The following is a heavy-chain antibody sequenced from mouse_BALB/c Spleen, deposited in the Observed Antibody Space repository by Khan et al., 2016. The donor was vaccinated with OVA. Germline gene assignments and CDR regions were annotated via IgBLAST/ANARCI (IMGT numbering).Heavy chain of an antibody. CDR1: GYTFTSYW. CDR2: INPSTGYT. V-gene: IGHV1-7*01. D-gene: IGHD1-1*01. CDR3: ANHGSPSAWFTY. Sequence: QVQLQQSGAELAKPGASVKMSCKASGYTFTSYWINWVKQRPGQGLEWIGYINPSTGYTEYNQKFKNKATLTADKSSSTAYMQLSSLTSDDSAVYYVANHGSPSAWFTYWGQGTLVTVSA. J-gene: IGHJ3*01.